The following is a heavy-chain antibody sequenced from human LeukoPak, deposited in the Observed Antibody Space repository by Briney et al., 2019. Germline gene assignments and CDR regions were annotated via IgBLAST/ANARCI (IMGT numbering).Heavy chain of an antibody. CDR1: GGSISSYY. J-gene: IGHJ4*02. CDR2: IYTSGST. Sequence: SETLSLTCTVSGGSISSYYWSWIRQPAGQGLGWIGRIYTSGSTNYNPSLKIRVTMSVDTSKNQFSLKLSSVTAADTAVYYCARAYVWGSYRYAGFDYWGQGTLVTVSS. CDR3: ARAYVWGSYRYAGFDY. V-gene: IGHV4-4*07. D-gene: IGHD3-16*02.